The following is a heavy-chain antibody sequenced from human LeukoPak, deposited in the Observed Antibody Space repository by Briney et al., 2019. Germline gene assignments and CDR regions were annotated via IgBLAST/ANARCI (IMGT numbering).Heavy chain of an antibody. V-gene: IGHV4-59*08. D-gene: IGHD3-9*01. CDR3: ARVLRYFGGFDP. CDR2: SYYSPTT. Sequence: PSETLSLTCTVSGDSISGSWWSWIRQPPGKGLEWIGYSYYSPTTNYNPSLKSRVTISVDTSKNQFSLKLSSVTAADTAVYYCARVLRYFGGFDPWGQGTLVTVFS. CDR1: GDSISGSW. J-gene: IGHJ5*02.